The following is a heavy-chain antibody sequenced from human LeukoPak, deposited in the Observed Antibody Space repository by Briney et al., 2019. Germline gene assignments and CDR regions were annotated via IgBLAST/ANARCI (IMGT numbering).Heavy chain of an antibody. J-gene: IGHJ4*02. D-gene: IGHD3-22*01. CDR1: GGSFSGYY. CDR3: ARVSPYYYDSSGYYYDY. V-gene: IGHV4-34*01. CDR2: INHSGST. Sequence: SETLSLTCAVYGGSFSGYYWSWIRQPPGKGLEWIGEINHSGSTNYNPSLKSRVTMSVDTSKNQFSLKLSSVTAADTAVYYCARVSPYYYDSSGYYYDYWGQGTLVTVSS.